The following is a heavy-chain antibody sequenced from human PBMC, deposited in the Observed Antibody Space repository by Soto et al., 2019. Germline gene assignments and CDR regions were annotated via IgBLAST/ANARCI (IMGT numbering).Heavy chain of an antibody. V-gene: IGHV4-31*03. CDR2: IYYSGTT. J-gene: IGHJ4*02. D-gene: IGHD1-26*01. CDR3: ARAVSGSYLDS. Sequence: QVQLQESGPGLVQASQTLSLTCTVSGGPITTGGHFWSWIRRSPGKGLGWIGYIYYSGTTHYNPSLKSRVTISIDTSKKQFSLNLSSVTAADTAVYYCARAVSGSYLDSWGQGTLVTVSS. CDR1: GGPITTGGHF.